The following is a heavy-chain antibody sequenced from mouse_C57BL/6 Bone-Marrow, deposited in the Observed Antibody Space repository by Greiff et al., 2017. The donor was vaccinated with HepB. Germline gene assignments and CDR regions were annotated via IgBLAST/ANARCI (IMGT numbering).Heavy chain of an antibody. CDR2: IYPRSGTT. D-gene: IGHD5-1*01. CDR3: VRAPILYHFDY. V-gene: IGHV1-81*01. J-gene: IGHJ2*01. Sequence: QVQLQQSGAELARPGASVKLSCKASGYTFTSYGISWVKQRTGQGLEWIGEIYPRSGTTYYNEKFKGKATLTADKSSSTAYMKLRSLTSEDSAVYFCVRAPILYHFDYWGQGTTLTVSS. CDR1: GYTFTSYG.